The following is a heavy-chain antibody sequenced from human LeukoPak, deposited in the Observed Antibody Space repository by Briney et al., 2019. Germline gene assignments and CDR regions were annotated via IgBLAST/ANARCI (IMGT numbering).Heavy chain of an antibody. CDR1: GFTFSSYA. V-gene: IGHV3-23*01. J-gene: IGHJ4*02. D-gene: IGHD4-17*01. CDR2: ISGSGGST. CDR3: AKATGYLVTTVWFDY. Sequence: GGSLRLSCAASGFTFSSYAMSWVRQAPGKGLEWVSAISGSGGSTYYADSVKGRFTISRDNSKNTLYLQMNSLRAENTAVYYCAKATGYLVTTVWFDYWGQGTLVTVSS.